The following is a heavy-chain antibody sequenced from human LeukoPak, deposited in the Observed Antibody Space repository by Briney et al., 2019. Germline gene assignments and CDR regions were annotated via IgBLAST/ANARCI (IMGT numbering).Heavy chain of an antibody. CDR3: AKDYSGYDLFFDY. CDR1: GFTFSSYG. D-gene: IGHD5-12*01. CDR2: IRYDGSNK. V-gene: IGHV3-30*02. J-gene: IGHJ4*02. Sequence: GGSLRLSCAASGFTFSSYGMHWVRQAPGKGLEWVAFIRYDGSNKYYADSVKGRFTISRDNSKNTLYLQMNSLRAEDTAVYYFAKDYSGYDLFFDYWGQGTLVTVSS.